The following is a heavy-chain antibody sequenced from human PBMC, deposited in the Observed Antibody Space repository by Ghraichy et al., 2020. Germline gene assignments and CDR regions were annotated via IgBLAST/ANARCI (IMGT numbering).Heavy chain of an antibody. Sequence: ASVKVSCKASGYTFTSYGISWVRQAPGQGLEWMGWISAYNGNTNYAQKLQGRVTMTTDTSTSTAYMELRSLRSDDTAVYYCARDRYCSSTSCPAGYYYYYYMDVWGKGTTVTVSS. CDR1: GYTFTSYG. J-gene: IGHJ6*03. D-gene: IGHD2-2*01. CDR3: ARDRYCSSTSCPAGYYYYYYMDV. V-gene: IGHV1-18*01. CDR2: ISAYNGNT.